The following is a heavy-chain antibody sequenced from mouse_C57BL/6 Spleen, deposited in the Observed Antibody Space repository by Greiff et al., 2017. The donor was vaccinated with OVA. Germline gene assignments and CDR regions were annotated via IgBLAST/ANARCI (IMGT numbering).Heavy chain of an antibody. V-gene: IGHV1-4*01. Sequence: VQLVESGAELARPGASVKMSCKASGYTFTSYTMHWVKQRPGQGLEWIGYINPSSGYTKYNQKFKDKATLTADKSSSTAYMQLSSLTSEDSAVYYCARSHYDYDGGPWGQGTSVTVSS. CDR2: INPSSGYT. J-gene: IGHJ4*01. D-gene: IGHD2-4*01. CDR1: GYTFTSYT. CDR3: ARSHYDYDGGP.